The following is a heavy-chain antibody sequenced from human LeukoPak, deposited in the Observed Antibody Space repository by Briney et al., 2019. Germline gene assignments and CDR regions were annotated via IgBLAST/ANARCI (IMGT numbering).Heavy chain of an antibody. CDR3: ARDLIGSSGWPLLWYFDY. Sequence: SETLSLTCTVSGGSFSSGSYYWSWLRQPAGTGLEWIGRIYTSGSTNYNPSLKSRVTMSVDTSKNQFSLKLSSVTAADTAVYYCARDLIGSSGWPLLWYFDYWGQGTLVTVSS. CDR1: GGSFSSGSYY. V-gene: IGHV4-61*02. CDR2: IYTSGST. J-gene: IGHJ4*02. D-gene: IGHD6-19*01.